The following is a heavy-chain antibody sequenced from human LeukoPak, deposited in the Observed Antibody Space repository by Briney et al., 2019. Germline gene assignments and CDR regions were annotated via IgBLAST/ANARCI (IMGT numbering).Heavy chain of an antibody. V-gene: IGHV4-34*01. CDR2: INHSGST. D-gene: IGHD6-19*01. CDR1: GGSFSGYY. Sequence: PSETLSLTCAVYGGSFSGYYWSWIRQPPGKGLEWIGEINHSGSTYYNPSLKSRVTISVDTSKNQFSLKLSSVTAADTAVYYCARVYSSGWYYFDYWGQGTLVTVSS. CDR3: ARVYSSGWYYFDY. J-gene: IGHJ4*02.